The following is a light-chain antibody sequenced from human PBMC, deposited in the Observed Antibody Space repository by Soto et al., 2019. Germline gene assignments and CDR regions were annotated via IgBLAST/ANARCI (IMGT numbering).Light chain of an antibody. CDR3: QQYDNWPPKT. CDR1: QSVASN. J-gene: IGKJ4*01. Sequence: EILMTQSPASLSVSPGESVTLSCRASQSVASNLAWYQQKPGQAPRLLIYGASTRATGVPVRFSGSGSGTEFTLTISSLQSEDVGVYYCQQYDNWPPKTFGGGTKVDIK. CDR2: GAS. V-gene: IGKV3-15*01.